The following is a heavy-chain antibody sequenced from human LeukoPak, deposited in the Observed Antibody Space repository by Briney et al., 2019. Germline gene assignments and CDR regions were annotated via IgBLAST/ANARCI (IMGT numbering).Heavy chain of an antibody. D-gene: IGHD1-26*01. Sequence: AGGSLRFSCAASGFTFSCYAMSGVRQGPGKGLKWVSGISASGTGTYYADFVKGRSTISRDNSKNTLYLQVNSLRAEDTALYYCARHLTWLAATGPGWGQGTLVTVSS. CDR3: ARHLTWLAATGPG. CDR1: GFTFSCYA. V-gene: IGHV3-23*01. J-gene: IGHJ4*02. CDR2: ISASGTGT.